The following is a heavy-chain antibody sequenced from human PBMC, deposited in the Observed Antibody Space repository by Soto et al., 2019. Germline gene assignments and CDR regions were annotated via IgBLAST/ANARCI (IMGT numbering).Heavy chain of an antibody. V-gene: IGHV1-18*01. Sequence: QVQLVQSGDEMKKPGASVRVSFKASGYIFVNYGIAWVRHAPGQGLEWMGWISPYTGDTHSASKVQGRLTMTTDTSTSTAYMDLGSLTSDDTAVYYCAMVDNYVTPTPQDVWGQGTTVTVSS. CDR1: GYIFVNYG. CDR2: ISPYTGDT. D-gene: IGHD3-16*01. CDR3: AMVDNYVTPTPQDV. J-gene: IGHJ6*02.